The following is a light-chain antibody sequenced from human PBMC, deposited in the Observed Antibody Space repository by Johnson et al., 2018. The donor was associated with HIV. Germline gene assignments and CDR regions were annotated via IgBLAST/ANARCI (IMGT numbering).Light chain of an antibody. CDR3: GIWDASLSPLYV. J-gene: IGLJ1*01. V-gene: IGLV1-51*01. CDR2: DNN. CDR1: SSNIGNNY. Sequence: QSVLTQPPSVSAAPGQTVTISCSGSSSNIGNNYVSWYQQLPGTAPKLLIYDNNKRPSGIPDRFSGSKSGATATLGITGLQNGDEADYYCGIWDASLSPLYVFGSGTTITVL.